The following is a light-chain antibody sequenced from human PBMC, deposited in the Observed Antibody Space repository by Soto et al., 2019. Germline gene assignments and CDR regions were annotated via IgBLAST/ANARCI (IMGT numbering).Light chain of an antibody. CDR3: QSFNTGRGGVV. V-gene: IGLV1-40*01. J-gene: IGLJ2*01. CDR2: ANN. Sequence: QSVLTQPPSVSGAPGQMVTISCTGSSSNIGTGYDVHWYQQLPGEAPKLLIYANNNRPSGVPDRFSGSKSGTSASLAISGLQAEDEADYYCQSFNTGRGGVVFGGGTMVTVL. CDR1: SSNIGTGYD.